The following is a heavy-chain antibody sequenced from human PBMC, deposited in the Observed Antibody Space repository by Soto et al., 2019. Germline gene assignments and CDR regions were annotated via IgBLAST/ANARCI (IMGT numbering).Heavy chain of an antibody. CDR1: DSSSNAGVY. CDR2: VFHSGNT. J-gene: IGHJ3*02. V-gene: IGHV4-38-2*02. D-gene: IGHD2-8*02. CDR3: ARERFTGGWPNKASDI. Sequence: SDTLSLTCTISDSSSNAGVYWGCIRQPPGKGLEGIGSVFHSGNTFYNPSLRSRVTMSLETSENRVFMRVSSLTDANTAVYYCARERFTGGWPNKASDIWRQGKMGTV.